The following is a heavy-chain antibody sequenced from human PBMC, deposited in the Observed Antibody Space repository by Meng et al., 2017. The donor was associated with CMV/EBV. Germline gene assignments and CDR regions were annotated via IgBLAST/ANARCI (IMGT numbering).Heavy chain of an antibody. CDR1: GFTFTDHY. J-gene: IGHJ5*02. CDR2: IRNKANRYTT. Sequence: AASGFTFTDHYMYLVRLAPGKGLEWVGRIRNKANRYTTAYAASVKGRFTISRDDSKHSVYLQMNSLKTDDTAVYYCARVWRGRWFAPWGQGTLVTVSS. D-gene: IGHD2-21*01. V-gene: IGHV3-72*01. CDR3: ARVWRGRWFAP.